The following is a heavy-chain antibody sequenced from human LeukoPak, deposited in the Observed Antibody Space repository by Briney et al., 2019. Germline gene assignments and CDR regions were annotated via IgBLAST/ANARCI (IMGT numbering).Heavy chain of an antibody. D-gene: IGHD3-22*01. CDR3: AKRGVVIRVILVGFHKEAYYFDS. CDR1: GITLSNYG. J-gene: IGHJ4*02. V-gene: IGHV3-23*01. CDR2: ISDTGGRT. Sequence: PGGSVRLSCAVSGITLSNYGMTWVRQAPGKGLEWVAGISDTGGRTNYADSVKGRFTISRDNPKNTLYLQMNSLRAEATAVYFCAKRGVVIRVILVGFHKEAYYFDSWGQGALVTVSS.